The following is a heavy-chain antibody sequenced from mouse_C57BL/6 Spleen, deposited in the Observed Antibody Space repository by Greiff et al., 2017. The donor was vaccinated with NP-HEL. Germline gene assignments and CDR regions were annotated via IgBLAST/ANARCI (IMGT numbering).Heavy chain of an antibody. Sequence: EVQLVESGPELVKPGASVKMSCKASGYTFTDYNMHWVKQSHGKSLEWIGYINPNNGGTSYNQKFKGKATLTVNKSSSTAYMELRSLTSEDSAVYYCARSPYYAMDYWGQGTSVTVSS. CDR2: INPNNGGT. CDR1: GYTFTDYN. V-gene: IGHV1-22*01. CDR3: ARSPYYAMDY. J-gene: IGHJ4*01.